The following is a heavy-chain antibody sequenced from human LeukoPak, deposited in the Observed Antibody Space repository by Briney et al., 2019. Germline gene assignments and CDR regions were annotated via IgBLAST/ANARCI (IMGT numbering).Heavy chain of an antibody. D-gene: IGHD6-13*01. CDR1: GGYITDYY. CDR2: LYTNGST. CDR3: ARFYGSSWDGGNFQH. V-gene: IGHV4-4*07. Sequence: PSETLSITCTVSGGYITDYYWSWIRQPAGKGLEWIGHLYTNGSTNYNPSLKSRVTMSGDTSKNQFSLKLTSVTAADTAVYYCARFYGSSWDGGNFQHWGQGTLVTVSS. J-gene: IGHJ1*01.